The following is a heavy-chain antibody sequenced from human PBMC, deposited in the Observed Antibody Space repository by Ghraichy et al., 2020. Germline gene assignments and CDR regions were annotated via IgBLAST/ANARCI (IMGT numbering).Heavy chain of an antibody. V-gene: IGHV3-23*01. CDR1: GFTFSSSV. J-gene: IGHJ4*02. D-gene: IGHD3-3*01. Sequence: GGSLRLSCAASGFTFSSSVMSWVRQAPGKGLEWVSVISGSGSGTHYADSVKGRFIISRDNSKNTLHLQMHSLRAEDTAVYYCAKSSRYYDFCSGYWDSWGQGTLVTVSS. CDR3: AKSSRYYDFCSGYWDS. CDR2: ISGSGSGT.